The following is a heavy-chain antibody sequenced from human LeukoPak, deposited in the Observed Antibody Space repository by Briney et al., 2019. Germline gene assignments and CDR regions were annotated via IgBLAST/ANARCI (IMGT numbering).Heavy chain of an antibody. D-gene: IGHD3-22*01. Sequence: GGSLRLSCAASGFTFSSYAMSWVRQAPGKGLEWVSAISGSGGSTYYADSVKGRFTISRDNAKNSLYLQMNSLRAEDTAVYYCARLTYYYDSSGKPAWGQGTMVTVSS. J-gene: IGHJ3*01. V-gene: IGHV3-23*01. CDR1: GFTFSSYA. CDR3: ARLTYYYDSSGKPA. CDR2: ISGSGGST.